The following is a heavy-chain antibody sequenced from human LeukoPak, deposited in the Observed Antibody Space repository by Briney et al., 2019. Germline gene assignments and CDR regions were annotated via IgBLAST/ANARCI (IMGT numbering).Heavy chain of an antibody. CDR2: ISSSSSYI. V-gene: IGHV3-21*01. CDR3: YGSGSYYNPPGAFDI. Sequence: GGSLRLSCAASGFTFSSFAMSWVRQAPGKGLEWVSSISSSSSYIYYADSVKGRSTISRDNAKNSLYLQMNSLRAEDTAVYYCYGSGSYYNPPGAFDIWGQGTMVTVSS. CDR1: GFTFSSFA. J-gene: IGHJ3*02. D-gene: IGHD3-10*01.